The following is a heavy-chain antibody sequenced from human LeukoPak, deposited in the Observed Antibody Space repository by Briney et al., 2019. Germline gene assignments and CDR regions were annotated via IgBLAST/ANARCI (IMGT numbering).Heavy chain of an antibody. CDR3: AKDVPPFAYGAFDI. CDR2: ISWNSGSI. V-gene: IGHV3-9*01. D-gene: IGHD2-21*01. Sequence: PGRSLRLSCAASGFTFDDYAKHWVRQAPGKGLEWVAGISWNSGSIGYADSVKGRFTISRDNAKNSLYLQMNSLRAEDTALYYCAKDVPPFAYGAFDIWGQGTLVTVSS. CDR1: GFTFDDYA. J-gene: IGHJ3*02.